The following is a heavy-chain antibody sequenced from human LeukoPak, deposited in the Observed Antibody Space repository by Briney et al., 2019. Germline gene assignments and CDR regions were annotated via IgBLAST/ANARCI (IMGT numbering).Heavy chain of an antibody. Sequence: SETLSLTCTVSGGSISGYYWNWIRQPPGKGLEWIGYIYYSGNTNYNPSLKSRVTISLDTSKNQFSLKLSSVTAADTAVYYCARFTPQGYGWGGYNRFDPWGQGTLVTVSS. V-gene: IGHV4-59*01. D-gene: IGHD3-16*01. J-gene: IGHJ5*02. CDR2: IYYSGNT. CDR3: ARFTPQGYGWGGYNRFDP. CDR1: GGSISGYY.